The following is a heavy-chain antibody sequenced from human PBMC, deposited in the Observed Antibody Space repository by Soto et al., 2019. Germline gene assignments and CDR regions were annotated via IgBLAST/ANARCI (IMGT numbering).Heavy chain of an antibody. CDR1: GGSFSGYY. CDR3: ATAPETFSPAGYYVNWFDP. Sequence: SETLSLTCAVYGGSFSGYYWRWIRQPPGKXLEWIGEINHSGSTNYNPSLKSRVTISVDTSKSQFSLRLNSVTAADTAVYYCATAPETFSPAGYYVNWFDPWGHGTLVTVSS. D-gene: IGHD3-22*01. CDR2: INHSGST. J-gene: IGHJ5*02. V-gene: IGHV4-34*01.